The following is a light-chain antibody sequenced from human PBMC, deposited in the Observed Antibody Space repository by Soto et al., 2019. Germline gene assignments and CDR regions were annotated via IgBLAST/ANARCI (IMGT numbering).Light chain of an antibody. J-gene: IGKJ5*01. CDR1: KGTSSY. CDR2: SES. V-gene: IGKV1-27*01. CDR3: QRTYNAPIT. Sequence: IQFTQSPSSLSASVGDRVTITCRVNKGTSSYLNWYRQKTRKVPELLIYSESNLQSGVPYRFSGSGSGTDLTLTISSLQPEDDATYYGQRTYNAPITCGQGTRLEIK.